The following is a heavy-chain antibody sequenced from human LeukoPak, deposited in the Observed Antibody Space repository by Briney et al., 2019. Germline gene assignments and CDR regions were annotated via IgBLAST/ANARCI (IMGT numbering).Heavy chain of an antibody. CDR1: LFSITSGYY. Sequence: SETLSLTCTVSLFSITSGYYWGWIRQPPGKGLEWIESIYHGVSSYYHPSLKGRVTISVDTPNNQFSLKLSSVTAADTDVYYCSRVMTTATTWAFDVWGQGTMVTVFS. D-gene: IGHD4-17*01. J-gene: IGHJ3*01. CDR2: IYHGVSS. V-gene: IGHV4-38-2*02. CDR3: SRVMTTATTWAFDV.